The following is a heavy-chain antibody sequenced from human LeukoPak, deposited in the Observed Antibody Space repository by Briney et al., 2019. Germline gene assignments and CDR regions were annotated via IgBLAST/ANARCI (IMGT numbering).Heavy chain of an antibody. Sequence: GGSLRLSCAASGFTFSSYSTNWVRQAPGKGLEWVSSISSSSSYIYYADSVKGRFTISRDNAKNSLYLQMNSLRAEDTAVYYCARVDTPEFDYWGQGTLVTVSS. CDR2: ISSSSSYI. J-gene: IGHJ4*02. CDR3: ARVDTPEFDY. D-gene: IGHD2-15*01. V-gene: IGHV3-21*01. CDR1: GFTFSSYS.